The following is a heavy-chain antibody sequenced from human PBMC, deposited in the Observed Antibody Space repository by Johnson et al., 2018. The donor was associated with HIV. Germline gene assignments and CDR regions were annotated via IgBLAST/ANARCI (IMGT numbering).Heavy chain of an antibody. J-gene: IGHJ3*02. Sequence: QMQLVESGGGLVQPGGSLRLSCAASGFTFSSYWMHWVRQAPGKGLEWVAVMWYDGSNRYYADSVKGRFTISRDNSKNTLYLQMNSLRAEDTAGYYCGGWGRGSIVLVVYARSDAFDIWGQGTMVTVSS. D-gene: IGHD2-8*02. CDR1: GFTFSSYW. V-gene: IGHV3-33*08. CDR2: MWYDGSNR. CDR3: GGWGRGSIVLVVYARSDAFDI.